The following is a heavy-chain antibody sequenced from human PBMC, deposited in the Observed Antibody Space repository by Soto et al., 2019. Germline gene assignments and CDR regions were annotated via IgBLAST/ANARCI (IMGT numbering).Heavy chain of an antibody. Sequence: QLQLQESGPGLVKPSETLSVTCSVSGDSIGTINYYWGWLRQPPGKGPEWIGSIYYTGNTHYNPSIRGRSTLSVAAPKTQFSLRLTSVSAADTAVYYCARHPGYTVPTVYATHYFDDWGQGVLGTVSS. CDR1: GDSIGTINYY. D-gene: IGHD2-8*01. CDR2: IYYTGNT. V-gene: IGHV4-39*01. J-gene: IGHJ4*02. CDR3: ARHPGYTVPTVYATHYFDD.